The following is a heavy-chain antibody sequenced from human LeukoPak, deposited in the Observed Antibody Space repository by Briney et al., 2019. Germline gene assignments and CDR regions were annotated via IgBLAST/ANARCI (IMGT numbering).Heavy chain of an antibody. J-gene: IGHJ6*02. V-gene: IGHV3-13*01. CDR3: ARDRPPPYGSGTSGMDV. CDR1: GFTFSSYD. D-gene: IGHD3-10*01. CDR2: IGTAGDT. Sequence: GGSLRLSCAASGFTFSSYDMHWVRQATGKGLEWVSAIGTAGDTYYPGSVKGRFTISRENAKNSLYLQMNSLRAGDTAVYYCARDRPPPYGSGTSGMDVWGQGTMVTVSS.